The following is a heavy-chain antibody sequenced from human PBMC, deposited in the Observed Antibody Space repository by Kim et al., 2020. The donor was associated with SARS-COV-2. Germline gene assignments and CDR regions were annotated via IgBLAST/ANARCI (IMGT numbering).Heavy chain of an antibody. V-gene: IGHV5-51*01. CDR1: GYSFTSYW. J-gene: IGHJ6*02. CDR2: IYPGDSDT. CDR3: ARRISTRYYGMDV. Sequence: GESLKISCKGSGYSFTSYWIGWVRQMPGKGLEWMGIIYPGDSDTRYSPSFQGRVTISADKSISTAYLQWSSLKASDTAMYYCARRISTRYYGMDVWGQGTTVTVSS. D-gene: IGHD2-2*01.